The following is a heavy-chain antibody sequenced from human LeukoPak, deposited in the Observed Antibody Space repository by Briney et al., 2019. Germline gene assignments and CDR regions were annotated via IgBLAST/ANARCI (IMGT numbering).Heavy chain of an antibody. CDR1: GYTFTGYY. Sequence: ASVKVSCKASGYTFTGYYMHWVRQAPGQGLEWRGGINPNSGNTNYAQKCQERVTITSNMPTSTDYMELSSLRSADKAVYYCAAMYYYGSGSLYYNDYWGQGTLVTVSS. CDR2: INPNSGNT. CDR3: AAMYYYGSGSLYYNDY. D-gene: IGHD3-10*01. J-gene: IGHJ4*02. V-gene: IGHV1-8*03.